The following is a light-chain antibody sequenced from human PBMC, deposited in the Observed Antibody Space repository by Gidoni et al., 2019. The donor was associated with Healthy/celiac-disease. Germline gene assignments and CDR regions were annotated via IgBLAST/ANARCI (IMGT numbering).Light chain of an antibody. CDR1: QSVLYSSNNKNY. CDR3: QQYYSTPFT. CDR2: WAS. J-gene: IGKJ3*01. V-gene: IGKV4-1*01. Sequence: DIVTTQSPDSLAVSLGERATIHCKSSQSVLYSSNNKNYLAWYQQKPGQPPKLLIYWASTRESGVPDRFSGSGSGTDFTLTISSLQAEDVAVYYCQQYYSTPFTFGPGTKVDIK.